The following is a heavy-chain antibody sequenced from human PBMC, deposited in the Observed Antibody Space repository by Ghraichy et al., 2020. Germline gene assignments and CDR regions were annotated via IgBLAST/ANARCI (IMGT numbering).Heavy chain of an antibody. CDR1: GGSFSGYY. D-gene: IGHD6-6*01. Sequence: SETLSLTCAVYGGSFSGYYWSWIRQPPGKGLEWIGEINHSGSTNYNPSLKSRVTISVDTSKNQFSLKLSSVTAADTAVYYCARTIIAARPFDYWGQGTLVTVSS. V-gene: IGHV4-34*01. CDR2: INHSGST. J-gene: IGHJ4*02. CDR3: ARTIIAARPFDY.